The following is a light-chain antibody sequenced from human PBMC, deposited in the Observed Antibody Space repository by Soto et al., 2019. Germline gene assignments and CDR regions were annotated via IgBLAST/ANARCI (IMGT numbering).Light chain of an antibody. V-gene: IGLV2-8*01. CDR2: EVV. J-gene: IGLJ1*01. CDR3: KSYAGSNTYV. CDR1: KNDIGVYDF. Sequence: QAALTQPPSASGSPGQSVTISCTGTKNDIGVYDFVSWYQHHPGKAPRLIIYEVVQRPSGVPDRFSGSKSGNTASLTVYGLQAADEADYFCKSYAGSNTYVLRSGTTVTVL.